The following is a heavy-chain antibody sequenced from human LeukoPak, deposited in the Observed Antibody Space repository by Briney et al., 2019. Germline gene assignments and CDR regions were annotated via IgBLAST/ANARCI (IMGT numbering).Heavy chain of an antibody. CDR3: ARAEYFPDY. D-gene: IGHD6-6*01. CDR1: GGSISSYY. V-gene: IGHV4-59*01. CDR2: IYHSGDT. J-gene: IGHJ4*02. Sequence: PSETLSLTCTVSGGSISSYYWSWIRQPPGKGLEWIGEIYHSGDTNYNPSLKSRVTISVDTSKNQFSLKLSSVTAADTAVYYCARAEYFPDYWGQGTLVTVSS.